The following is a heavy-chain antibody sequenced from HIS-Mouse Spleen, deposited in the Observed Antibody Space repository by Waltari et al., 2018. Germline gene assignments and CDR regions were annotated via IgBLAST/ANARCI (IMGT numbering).Heavy chain of an antibody. V-gene: IGHV3-30-3*01. CDR2: ISYDGSNK. J-gene: IGHJ4*02. CDR3: ARDHRNNWAIRD. CDR1: GFTVSSYA. Sequence: QVQLVESGGGVVQHGRSLRLSCAASGFTVSSYAMQWVRQAPGEGMGWVAVISYDGSNKYYADSVKGRFTISRDNSKNTLYLQMNSLRAEDTAVYYCARDHRNNWAIRDWGQGTLVTVSS. D-gene: IGHD1-20*01.